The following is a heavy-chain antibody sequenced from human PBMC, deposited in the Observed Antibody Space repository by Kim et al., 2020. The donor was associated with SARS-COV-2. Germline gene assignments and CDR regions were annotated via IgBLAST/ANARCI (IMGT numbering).Heavy chain of an antibody. V-gene: IGHV3-7*03. CDR2: IHQVGSEM. J-gene: IGHJ1*01. CDR1: GLIFEKYW. D-gene: IGHD6-19*01. CDR3: ATRVSSGWYGDLDS. Sequence: GGSLRLSCAASGLIFEKYWLSLVRQAPGKGLQWLGNIHQVGSEMFYAASVKGRIAISRDNDKKSVYLEMNSVRLEDTAVYYCATRVSSGWYGDLDSWGQGTLVIVSS.